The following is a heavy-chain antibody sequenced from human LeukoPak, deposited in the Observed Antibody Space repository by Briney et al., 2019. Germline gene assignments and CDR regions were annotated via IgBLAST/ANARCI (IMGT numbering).Heavy chain of an antibody. J-gene: IGHJ3*02. V-gene: IGHV3-49*04. CDR2: IRSKAYGGTT. D-gene: IGHD4-17*01. Sequence: HPGGSLRLSCTASGFTFGDYAMSWVRQAPGKGLEWVGFIRSKAYGGTTEYAASVKGRFTISRDDSKSIAYLQMNSLKTEDTAVYYCTRVNGDYADAFDIWGQGTMVTVSS. CDR3: TRVNGDYADAFDI. CDR1: GFTFGDYA.